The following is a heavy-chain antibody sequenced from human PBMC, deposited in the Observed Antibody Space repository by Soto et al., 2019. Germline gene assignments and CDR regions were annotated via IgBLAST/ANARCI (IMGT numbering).Heavy chain of an antibody. V-gene: IGHV3-13*01. CDR2: IGTAGDT. CDR3: ARGYYDSSGYFGFDY. D-gene: IGHD3-22*01. CDR1: GFTFSSYD. J-gene: IGHJ4*02. Sequence: EVQLVESGGGLVQPGGSLRLSCAASGFTFSSYDMHWVRQATGKGLEWVSAIGTAGDTYYPGSVKGRFTISRENAKNSLYLQMNSLRAGDTAVYYCARGYYDSSGYFGFDYWGQGTLVTVSS.